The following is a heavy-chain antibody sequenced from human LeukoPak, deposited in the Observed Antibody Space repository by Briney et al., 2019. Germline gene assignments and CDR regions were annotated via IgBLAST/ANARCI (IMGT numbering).Heavy chain of an antibody. V-gene: IGHV3-7*01. Sequence: GGSLRLSCAASGFTFSSYWMSWVRQAPGKGLEWVANIKQDGSEKYYVDSVKGRFTISRDNAKNSLYLQMNSLRAEDTAVYYCARGSSGYGDAFDIWGQGTTVTVSS. D-gene: IGHD5-12*01. CDR1: GFTFSSYW. CDR3: ARGSSGYGDAFDI. CDR2: IKQDGSEK. J-gene: IGHJ3*02.